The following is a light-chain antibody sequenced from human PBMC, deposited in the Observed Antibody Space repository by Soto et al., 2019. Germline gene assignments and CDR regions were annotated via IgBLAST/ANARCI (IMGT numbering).Light chain of an antibody. CDR1: QSVSSSY. CDR2: AAS. J-gene: IGKJ5*01. V-gene: IGKV3-20*01. Sequence: EIVLTQSPGTLSLSPGERATLSSRASQSVSSSYLAWYQQKPGQAPRLLIYAASSRATGIPDRFSGSGSGTDFTLSISRLEPEDFAVYYCQQYGSSITFGQGTRLEIK. CDR3: QQYGSSIT.